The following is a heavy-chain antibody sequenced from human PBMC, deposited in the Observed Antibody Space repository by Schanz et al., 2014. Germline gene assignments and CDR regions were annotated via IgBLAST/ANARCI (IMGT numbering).Heavy chain of an antibody. CDR3: ARPSDSSWYMDV. CDR1: GFTFSDYY. V-gene: IGHV3-33*08. Sequence: QVQLVDSGGGLVKPGGSLRLSCAASGFTFSDYYMTWIRQAPGKGLEWVALISYDGSSKNHADSVQGRFTISRDNSKNALYLQMDSLRAEDTAVYYCARPSDSSWYMDVWGKGTTVTVSS. J-gene: IGHJ6*03. CDR2: ISYDGSSK. D-gene: IGHD2-21*02.